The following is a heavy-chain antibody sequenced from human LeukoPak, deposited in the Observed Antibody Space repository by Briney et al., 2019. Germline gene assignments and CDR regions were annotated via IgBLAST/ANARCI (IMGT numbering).Heavy chain of an antibody. V-gene: IGHV4-34*01. Sequence: PSETLSLTCAVYGGSFSGYYWGWIRQPPGKGLEWIGSIYYGSVFYSVSTYYNPSLKSRVTMSGDTSKNQFSLKLSSVTAADTAVYYCARVGYCGGDCYPFDYWGQGTLTTVSS. J-gene: IGHJ4*02. D-gene: IGHD2-21*02. CDR1: GGSFSGYY. CDR2: IYYGSVFYSVST. CDR3: ARVGYCGGDCYPFDY.